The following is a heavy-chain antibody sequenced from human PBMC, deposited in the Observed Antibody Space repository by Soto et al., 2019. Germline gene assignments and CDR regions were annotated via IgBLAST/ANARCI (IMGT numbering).Heavy chain of an antibody. D-gene: IGHD6-19*01. J-gene: IGHJ4*02. CDR3: ASCIAVDGDFDY. CDR2: IIPIFGTA. CDR1: GGTFSSYA. Sequence: ASVKVSCKASGGTFSSYAISWVQQAPGQGLEWMGGIIPIFGTANYAQKFQGRVTITADESKSTAYMELSSLRSEDTAVYYCASCIAVDGDFDYCGQGTLVTVCS. V-gene: IGHV1-69*13.